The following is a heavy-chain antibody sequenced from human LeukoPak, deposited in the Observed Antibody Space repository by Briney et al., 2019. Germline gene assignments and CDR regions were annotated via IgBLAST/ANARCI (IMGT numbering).Heavy chain of an antibody. CDR1: GGPFSDHH. J-gene: IGHJ6*04. V-gene: IGHV4-59*11. CDR2: IYYSGST. Sequence: PSETLSLTCAVSGGPFSDHHWSWIHQPPGKGLEWIGYIYYSGSTNYNPSLKSRVTISVDTSKNQFSLKLSSVTAADTAVYYCASSDYGMDVWGKGTTVTVSS. CDR3: ASSDYGMDV.